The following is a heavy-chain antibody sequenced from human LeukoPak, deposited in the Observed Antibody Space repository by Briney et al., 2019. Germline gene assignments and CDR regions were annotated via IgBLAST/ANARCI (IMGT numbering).Heavy chain of an antibody. D-gene: IGHD2-2*01. V-gene: IGHV4-34*01. CDR1: SGSFSGYF. CDR2: INHSGST. CDR3: ARHSYCSSTSCYYYFDY. J-gene: IGHJ4*02. Sequence: SETLSLTCAVYSGSFSGYFWSWIRQPPEKGLEWIGEINHSGSTNYNPSLKSRVTISVDTSKNQFSLKLSSVTAADTAVYYCARHSYCSSTSCYYYFDYWGQGTLVTVSS.